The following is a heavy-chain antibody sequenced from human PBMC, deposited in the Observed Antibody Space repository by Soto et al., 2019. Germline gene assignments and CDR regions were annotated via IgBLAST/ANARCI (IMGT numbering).Heavy chain of an antibody. CDR1: GFTFSDYY. Sequence: GGSLRLSCAASGFTFSDYYMSWIHQAPGKGLEWVSYISSSGSTIYYADSVKGRFTISRDNAKNSLYLQMNSLRAEDTAVYYCARDSGYDLLIRYYYYGMDVWGQGTTVTVSS. J-gene: IGHJ6*02. V-gene: IGHV3-11*01. CDR3: ARDSGYDLLIRYYYYGMDV. D-gene: IGHD5-12*01. CDR2: ISSSGSTI.